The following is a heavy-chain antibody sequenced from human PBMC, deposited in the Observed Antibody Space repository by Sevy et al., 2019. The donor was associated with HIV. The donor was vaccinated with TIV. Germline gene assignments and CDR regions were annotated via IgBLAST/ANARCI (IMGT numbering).Heavy chain of an antibody. CDR3: AREGRQAESDAFDI. V-gene: IGHV4-59*01. CDR1: GGSISSYY. Sequence: SETLSLTCTVSGGSISSYYWSWIRQPPGKGLEWIGYIYYSGSTNYNPSLKSRVTISVDTSKNQFSLKLSSVTTADTAVYYCAREGRQAESDAFDIWGQGTMVTVSS. CDR2: IYYSGST. J-gene: IGHJ3*02.